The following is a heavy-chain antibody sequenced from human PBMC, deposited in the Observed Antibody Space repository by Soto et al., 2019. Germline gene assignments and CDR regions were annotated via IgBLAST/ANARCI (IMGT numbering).Heavy chain of an antibody. CDR1: GFTFSTYW. D-gene: IGHD6-13*01. Sequence: PGGSLRLSCEASGFTFSTYWMTWLRQAPGKGLEWVGNIKQDGSEKRYVDSVKGRFTISRDNAKNLLYLQMNSLRAEDTAVYYCARSESRWSSRHFDYWGQGSLVTVSS. CDR3: ARSESRWSSRHFDY. CDR2: IKQDGSEK. J-gene: IGHJ4*02. V-gene: IGHV3-7*05.